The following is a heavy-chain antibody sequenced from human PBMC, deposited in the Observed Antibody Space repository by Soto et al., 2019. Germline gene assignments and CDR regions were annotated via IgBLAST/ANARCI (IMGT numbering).Heavy chain of an antibody. Sequence: SETLSLTCAVSGGSISSYYWSWIRQPPGKGLEWIGYIYYSGSTNYNPSLKSRATISVDTSKNQFSLKLSSVTAADTAVYYCARASLADYYGSDPIIDYWGQGTLVTVSS. J-gene: IGHJ4*02. CDR3: ARASLADYYGSDPIIDY. CDR2: IYYSGST. V-gene: IGHV4-59*01. CDR1: GGSISSYY. D-gene: IGHD3-10*01.